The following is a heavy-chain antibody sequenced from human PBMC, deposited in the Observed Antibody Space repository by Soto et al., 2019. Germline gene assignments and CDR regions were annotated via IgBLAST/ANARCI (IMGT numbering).Heavy chain of an antibody. D-gene: IGHD6-6*01. CDR1: GFTFSSYG. CDR3: AKSLYEQLGAEYYYYYGMDV. CDR2: ISYDGSNK. J-gene: IGHJ6*02. Sequence: GGSLRLSCAASGFTFSSYGMHWVRQAPGKGLEWVAVISYDGSNKYYADSVKGRFTISRDNSKNTLYLQMNSLRAEDTAVYYCAKSLYEQLGAEYYYYYGMDVWGQGTTVTVSS. V-gene: IGHV3-30*18.